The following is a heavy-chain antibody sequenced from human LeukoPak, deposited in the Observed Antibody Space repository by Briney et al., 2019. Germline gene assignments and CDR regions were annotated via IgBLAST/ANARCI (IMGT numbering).Heavy chain of an antibody. V-gene: IGHV1-69*13. J-gene: IGHJ4*02. CDR3: AGDLDYGFDY. CDR2: IIPIFGTA. CDR1: GGTFSSYA. D-gene: IGHD4-17*01. Sequence: SVKVSCKSSGGTFSSYAIIWVRQAPGQGLEWMGGIIPIFGTANYAQKFQGRVTITADESTSTAYMELSSLRSEDTAVYYCAGDLDYGFDYWGQGTLVTVSS.